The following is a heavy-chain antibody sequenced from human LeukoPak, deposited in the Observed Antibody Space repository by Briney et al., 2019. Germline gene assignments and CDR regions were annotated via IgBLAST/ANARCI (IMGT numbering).Heavy chain of an antibody. CDR1: GYTFTSYY. CDR2: INPSGGST. Sequence: ASVKVSCKASGYTFTSYYMHWVRQAPGQGLEWMGIINPSGGSTSYTQKFQGRVTMTRDTSTSTVYMELSSLRSEDTAVYYCARVLGSMGFDPWGQGTLVTVSS. J-gene: IGHJ5*02. D-gene: IGHD3-16*01. CDR3: ARVLGSMGFDP. V-gene: IGHV1-46*01.